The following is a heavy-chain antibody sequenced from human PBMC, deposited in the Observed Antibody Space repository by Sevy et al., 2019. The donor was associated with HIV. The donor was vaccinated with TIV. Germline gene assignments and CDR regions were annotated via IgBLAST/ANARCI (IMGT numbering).Heavy chain of an antibody. CDR1: GFTFSDYY. CDR2: ISSSGSTI. Sequence: LGGSLRLSCAASGFTFSDYYMSWIRQAPGKGLEWVSYISSSGSTIYYADSVKGRFTISRDNAKNSLYLQMNSLRAEDTAVYYCARDLWEAAAGLDYWGQGTLVTVSS. J-gene: IGHJ4*02. V-gene: IGHV3-11*01. CDR3: ARDLWEAAAGLDY. D-gene: IGHD6-13*01.